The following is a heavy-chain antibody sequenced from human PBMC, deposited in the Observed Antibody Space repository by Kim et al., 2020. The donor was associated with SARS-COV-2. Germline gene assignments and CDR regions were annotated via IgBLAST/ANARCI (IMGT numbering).Heavy chain of an antibody. V-gene: IGHV4-39*01. CDR3: ARSYDYVWGTDLSAFDI. D-gene: IGHD3-16*01. J-gene: IGHJ3*02. CDR2: IYYSGST. Sequence: SETLSLTCTVSGGSISSSSYYWGWIRQPPGKGLEWIGSIYYSGSTYYNPSLKSRVTISVDTSKNQFSLKLSSVTAADTAVYYCARSYDYVWGTDLSAFDIWGQGTMVTVSS. CDR1: GGSISSSSYY.